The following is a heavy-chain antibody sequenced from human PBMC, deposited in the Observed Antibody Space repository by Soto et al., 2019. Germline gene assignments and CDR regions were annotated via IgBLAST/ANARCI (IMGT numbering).Heavy chain of an antibody. CDR2: INWNGGST. D-gene: IGHD4-17*01. Sequence: EVQLVESGGGVVRPGGSLRLSCAASGFTFDDYGMSWVRQAPGKGLEWVSGINWNGGSTGYADSVKGRFTISRDNAKNSLYLQMNSLRAEDTALYYCAREEYYGDYPPLYYFDYWGQGTLVTVSS. CDR1: GFTFDDYG. V-gene: IGHV3-20*04. J-gene: IGHJ4*02. CDR3: AREEYYGDYPPLYYFDY.